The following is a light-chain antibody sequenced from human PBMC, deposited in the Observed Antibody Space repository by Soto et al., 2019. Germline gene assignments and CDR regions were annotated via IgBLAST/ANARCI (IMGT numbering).Light chain of an antibody. J-gene: IGKJ4*01. CDR2: GAS. CDR1: QSVSSN. CDR3: HQYNNWPPLT. Sequence: EIVMTQSPATLSVSPGGRATLSCRASQSVSSNLAWYQQKPGQAPRLLIYGASTRATGIPARFSGSGSGTEFTLTISSLQSEDFAVYYCHQYNNWPPLTFGGGTKVEIK. V-gene: IGKV3-15*01.